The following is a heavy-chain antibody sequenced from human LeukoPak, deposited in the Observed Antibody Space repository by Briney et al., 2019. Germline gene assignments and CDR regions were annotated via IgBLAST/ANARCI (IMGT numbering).Heavy chain of an antibody. Sequence: ASVKVSCKASGYTFTSYDINWVRQATGQGLEWMGWMNPNSGNTGYAQKFQGRVTMTRNTSISTAYMELSSLRSEDTAVYYCAKSLAYYYDSSGYYAIDYWGQGTLVTVSS. CDR3: AKSLAYYYDSSGYYAIDY. V-gene: IGHV1-8*01. D-gene: IGHD3-22*01. CDR2: MNPNSGNT. J-gene: IGHJ4*02. CDR1: GYTFTSYD.